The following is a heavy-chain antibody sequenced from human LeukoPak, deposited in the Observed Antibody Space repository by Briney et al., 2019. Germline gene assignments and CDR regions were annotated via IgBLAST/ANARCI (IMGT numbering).Heavy chain of an antibody. Sequence: SETLSLTCAVYGGSFSGYYWSWIRQPPGKGLEWIGEINHSGSTNYNPSLKSRVTISVDTSKSQFSLKLSSVTAADTAVYYCARGRSFVWGSYRYTAPLDYWGQGTLVTVSS. D-gene: IGHD3-16*02. J-gene: IGHJ4*02. V-gene: IGHV4-34*01. CDR3: ARGRSFVWGSYRYTAPLDY. CDR1: GGSFSGYY. CDR2: INHSGST.